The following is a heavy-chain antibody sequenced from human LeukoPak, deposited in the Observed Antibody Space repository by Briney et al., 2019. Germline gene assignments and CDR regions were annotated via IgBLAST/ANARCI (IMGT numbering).Heavy chain of an antibody. V-gene: IGHV4-39*01. D-gene: IGHD3-3*01. CDR1: GGSISSSSYY. J-gene: IGHJ4*02. Sequence: SGTLSLTCTVSGGSISSSSYYWGWIRQPPGKGLEWIGSIYYSGSTYYNPSLKSRVTISVDTSKNQFSLKLSSVTAADTAVYYCARHGSQLRFLEWLLRAPFDYWGQGTLVTVSS. CDR3: ARHGSQLRFLEWLLRAPFDY. CDR2: IYYSGST.